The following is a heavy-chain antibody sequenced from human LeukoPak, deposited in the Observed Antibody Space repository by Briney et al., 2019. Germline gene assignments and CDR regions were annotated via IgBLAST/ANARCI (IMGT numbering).Heavy chain of an antibody. V-gene: IGHV3-30*09. J-gene: IGHJ6*02. D-gene: IGHD6-13*01. CDR3: ARDQVAAAGTGYYYVMDV. Sequence: GGSLRLSCAASGFTFSDYYMSWIRQAPGKGLEWVAVISYDGSTKYYLDSVKGRFALSRDNSRNTLYLQMNSLRAEDTAVYYCARDQVAAAGTGYYYVMDVWGQGTTVTVSS. CDR2: ISYDGSTK. CDR1: GFTFSDYY.